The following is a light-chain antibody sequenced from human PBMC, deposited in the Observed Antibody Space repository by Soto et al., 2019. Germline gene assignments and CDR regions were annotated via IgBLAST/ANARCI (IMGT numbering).Light chain of an antibody. CDR2: AAS. CDR1: QGISSY. J-gene: IGKJ4*01. Sequence: IQLTQSPSSLSASVGDRVTITCRASQGISSYLAWYQQKPGKAPKLLIYAASTLQSGVPSRFSGSGYGTDFTLTISSLQPEDFATYYCQQLNSYPLLTFGGGTKWIS. CDR3: QQLNSYPLLT. V-gene: IGKV1-9*01.